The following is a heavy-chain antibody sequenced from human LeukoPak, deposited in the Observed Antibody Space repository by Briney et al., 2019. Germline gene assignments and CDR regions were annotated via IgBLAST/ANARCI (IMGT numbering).Heavy chain of an antibody. Sequence: PGGSLRLSCTASGFTFSSYAMSWVRQAPGKGLEWVSVISGSGGSTYYADSVKGRFTISRDNSKNTVYLQMNSLRVEDTAVYYCARAPNRAYYMGVWGKGTTVTVSS. CDR2: ISGSGGST. CDR3: ARAPNRAYYMGV. J-gene: IGHJ6*03. V-gene: IGHV3-23*01. CDR1: GFTFSSYA. D-gene: IGHD7-27*01.